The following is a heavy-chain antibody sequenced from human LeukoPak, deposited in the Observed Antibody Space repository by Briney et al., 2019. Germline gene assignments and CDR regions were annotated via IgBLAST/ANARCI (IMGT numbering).Heavy chain of an antibody. CDR2: FDPEDGET. Sequence: ASVGVSCKVSGYTLTELSMHWVRQAPGKGLEWMGGFDPEDGETIYAQKFQGRVTMTEDTSTDTAYMELSSLRSEDTAVYYCATDSSGYHYAFDIWGQGTMDTLSS. D-gene: IGHD3-22*01. CDR3: ATDSSGYHYAFDI. V-gene: IGHV1-24*01. J-gene: IGHJ3*02. CDR1: GYTLTELS.